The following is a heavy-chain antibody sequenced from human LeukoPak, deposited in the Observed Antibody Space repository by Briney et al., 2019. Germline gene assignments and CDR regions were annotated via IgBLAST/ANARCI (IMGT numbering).Heavy chain of an antibody. Sequence: PSETLSLTCAVYGGSFSGYYWSRIRQPPGKGLEWIGEINHSGSTNYNPSLKSRVTISVDTSKNQFSLKLSSVTAADTAVYYCARWVQYNWNYYYYYYMDVWGKGTTVTVSS. V-gene: IGHV4-34*01. CDR1: GGSFSGYY. D-gene: IGHD1-20*01. J-gene: IGHJ6*03. CDR3: ARWVQYNWNYYYYYYMDV. CDR2: INHSGST.